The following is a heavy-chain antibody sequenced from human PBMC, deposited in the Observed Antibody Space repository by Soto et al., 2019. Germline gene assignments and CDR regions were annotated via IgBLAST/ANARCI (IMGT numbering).Heavy chain of an antibody. V-gene: IGHV3-21*01. J-gene: IGHJ3*02. CDR3: ASYSVWAFDI. CDR1: GFTFSNYS. Sequence: EVQLVESGGGLVKPGGSLRLSCAASGFTFSNYSMNWVRQAPGKGLEWVSSISSSSSYIYYADSVKGRFTISRDNAKNSLYLQMNSLRAEDTAVYYCASYSVWAFDIWGQGTMVTVSS. D-gene: IGHD1-26*01. CDR2: ISSSSSYI.